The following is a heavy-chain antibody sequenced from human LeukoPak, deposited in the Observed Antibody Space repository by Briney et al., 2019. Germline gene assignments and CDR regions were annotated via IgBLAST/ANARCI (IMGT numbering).Heavy chain of an antibody. V-gene: IGHV3-21*01. J-gene: IGHJ4*02. D-gene: IGHD3-9*01. CDR2: ISSSGR. Sequence: PGGSLRLSCAASGFTFSTYNMNWVRQAPGKGLEWVSSISSSGRSTYADSVRGGFTISRDNAKNSQNLQMNSMRAEDTALYFCARDYREKYDILTGYFFYYWGQGTLVTVSS. CDR3: ARDYREKYDILTGYFFYY. CDR1: GFTFSTYN.